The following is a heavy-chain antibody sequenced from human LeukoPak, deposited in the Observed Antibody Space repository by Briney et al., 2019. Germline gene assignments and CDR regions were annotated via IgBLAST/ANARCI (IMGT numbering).Heavy chain of an antibody. V-gene: IGHV4-59*08. CDR3: ARHHLYYDILTGAIDP. CDR2: IYYSGST. CDR1: GGSISSYY. J-gene: IGHJ5*02. Sequence: PSETLSLTCTVSGGSISSYYWSWIRQPPGKGLEWIGYIYYSGSTNYNPSLKSRVTISVDTSKNQFSLKLSSVTAADTAVYYCARHHLYYDILTGAIDPWGQGTLVTVSS. D-gene: IGHD3-9*01.